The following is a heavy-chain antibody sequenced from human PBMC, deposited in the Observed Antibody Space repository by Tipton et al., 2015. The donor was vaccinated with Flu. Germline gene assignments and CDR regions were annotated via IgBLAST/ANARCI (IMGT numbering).Heavy chain of an antibody. CDR2: IFTTGST. CDR3: ARAPTTAVAYI. J-gene: IGHJ4*02. CDR1: GASLSSGYSY. D-gene: IGHD6-19*01. Sequence: GASLSSGYSYWSWVRQPAGKGLEWIGRIFTTGSTNYNPSLKSRVTISVDTSKNQFSLTLSSVTAADTAVYYCARAPTTAVAYIWGQGTLVAVSS. V-gene: IGHV4-61*02.